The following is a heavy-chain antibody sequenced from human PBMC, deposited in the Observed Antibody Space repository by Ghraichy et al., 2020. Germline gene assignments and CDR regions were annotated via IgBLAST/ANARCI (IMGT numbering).Heavy chain of an antibody. J-gene: IGHJ4*02. D-gene: IGHD2-21*02. CDR1: GFTFSSYA. CDR2: ISYDGSNK. Sequence: GGSLRLSCAASGFTFSSYAMHWVRQAPGKGLEWVAVISYDGSNKYYADSVKGRFTISRDNSKNTLYLQMNSLRAEDTAVYYCARGEGAYCGGDCYSEDYWGQGTLVTVSS. V-gene: IGHV3-30-3*01. CDR3: ARGEGAYCGGDCYSEDY.